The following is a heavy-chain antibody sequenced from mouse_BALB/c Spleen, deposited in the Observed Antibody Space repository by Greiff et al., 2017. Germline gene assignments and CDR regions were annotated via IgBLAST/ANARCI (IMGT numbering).Heavy chain of an antibody. D-gene: IGHD1-1*01. V-gene: IGHV2-4-1*01. J-gene: IGHJ3*01. Sequence: VKLVESGPGLVQPSQSLSITCTVSGFSLTSYGVHWVRQSPGKGLEWLGVIWSGGSTDYNAAFISRLSISKDNSKSQVFLKMNSLQTDDTAMYYCARDLYYYGGGFAYWGQGTLVTVSA. CDR2: IWSGGST. CDR1: GFSLTSYG. CDR3: ARDLYYYGGGFAY.